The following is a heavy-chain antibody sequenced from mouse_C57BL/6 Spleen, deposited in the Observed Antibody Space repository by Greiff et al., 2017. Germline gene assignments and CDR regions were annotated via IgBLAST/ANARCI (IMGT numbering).Heavy chain of an antibody. D-gene: IGHD4-1*02. CDR2: IDPENGDT. CDR1: GFNIKDDY. V-gene: IGHV14-4*01. J-gene: IGHJ3*01. Sequence: EVQGVESGAELVRPGASVKLSCTASGFNIKDDYMHWVKQRPEQGLEWIGWIDPENGDTEYASKFQGKATITADTSSNTAYLQLSSLTSEDTAVYYCTQLGPWFAYWGQGTLVTVSA. CDR3: TQLGPWFAY.